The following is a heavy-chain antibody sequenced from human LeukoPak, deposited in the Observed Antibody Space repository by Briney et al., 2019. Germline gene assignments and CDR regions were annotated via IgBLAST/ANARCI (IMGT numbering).Heavy chain of an antibody. Sequence: GGSLRLSCAASGFSFSSYGMDWVRRAPGKGLEWVSSISSSSSYIYYADSVKGRFTISRDNAKNSLYLQMNSLRAEDTAVYYCARIPGRDYDILKEAWGQGTLVTVSS. CDR1: GFSFSSYG. CDR3: ARIPGRDYDILKEA. CDR2: ISSSSSYI. D-gene: IGHD3-9*01. V-gene: IGHV3-21*01. J-gene: IGHJ5*02.